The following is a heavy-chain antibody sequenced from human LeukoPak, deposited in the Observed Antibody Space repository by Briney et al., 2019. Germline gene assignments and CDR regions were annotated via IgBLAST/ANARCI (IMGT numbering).Heavy chain of an antibody. Sequence: PGGSLRLSCAASGFTFSSYWMHWVRQAPGKGLVWVSRINSDGSSTSYADSVKGRFTISRDNAKNTLYLQMNSLRAEDTAVYYCLVSGYCSSTSCSSRFDYWGQGTLVTVS. V-gene: IGHV3-74*01. CDR3: LVSGYCSSTSCSSRFDY. J-gene: IGHJ4*02. CDR2: INSDGSST. D-gene: IGHD2-2*03. CDR1: GFTFSSYW.